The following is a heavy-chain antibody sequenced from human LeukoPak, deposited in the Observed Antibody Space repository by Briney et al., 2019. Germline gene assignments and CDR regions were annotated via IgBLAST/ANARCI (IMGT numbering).Heavy chain of an antibody. Sequence: GGSLRLSCAASGFNFNNFGMHWVRQAPGKGLEWEAIITFDGGNKYYIDSVQGRFTISRDNSKNTVYLQMDSLRPEDTAVYYCAKDKSYGSGIDHWGQGALVTVSS. CDR3: AKDKSYGSGIDH. V-gene: IGHV3-30*02. CDR1: GFNFNNFG. D-gene: IGHD5-24*01. CDR2: ITFDGGNK. J-gene: IGHJ4*02.